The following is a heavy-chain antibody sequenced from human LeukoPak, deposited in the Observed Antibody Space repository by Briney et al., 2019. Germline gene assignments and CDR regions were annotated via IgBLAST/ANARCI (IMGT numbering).Heavy chain of an antibody. CDR1: GYIFTSYG. CDR3: ARAIINYYGSGPYYFDY. CDR2: ISAYNGNT. J-gene: IGHJ4*02. Sequence: ASVKVSCKASGYIFTSYGISWERQAPGQGLEWMGWISAYNGNTNYTQKLQGRVTMTTDTSTSTAYMELRSLRSDDTAVYYCARAIINYYGSGPYYFDYWGQGTLVTVSS. V-gene: IGHV1-18*01. D-gene: IGHD3-10*01.